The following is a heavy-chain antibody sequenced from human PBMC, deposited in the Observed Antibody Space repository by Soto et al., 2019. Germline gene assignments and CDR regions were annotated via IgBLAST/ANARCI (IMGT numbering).Heavy chain of an antibody. CDR1: GFTFSNAW. CDR3: TSIWFGDYYFDY. J-gene: IGHJ4*02. D-gene: IGHD3-10*01. CDR2: IKSKTDGGTT. Sequence: EVQLVESGGGLVKPGGSLRLSCAASGFTFSNAWMSWVRQAPGKGLEWVGRIKSKTDGGTTDYAAPVKGRFTISRDDSKTTLYLQMNSLKTEDTAVYYCTSIWFGDYYFDYWGQGTLVTVSS. V-gene: IGHV3-15*01.